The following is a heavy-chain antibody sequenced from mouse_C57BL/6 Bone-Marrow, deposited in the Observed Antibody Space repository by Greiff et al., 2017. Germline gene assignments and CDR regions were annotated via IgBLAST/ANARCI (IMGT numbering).Heavy chain of an antibody. Sequence: QVQLQQPGAELARPGSSVKLSCKASGYTFTSYWMHWVKQRPIQGLEWIGNIDPSDSETHYNQKFKDKATLTVDKSSSTAYMQLSSLTSEDSAVYYCALDGYYEYFDVWGTGTTVTVSS. D-gene: IGHD2-3*01. CDR3: ALDGYYEYFDV. V-gene: IGHV1-52*01. J-gene: IGHJ1*03. CDR2: IDPSDSET. CDR1: GYTFTSYW.